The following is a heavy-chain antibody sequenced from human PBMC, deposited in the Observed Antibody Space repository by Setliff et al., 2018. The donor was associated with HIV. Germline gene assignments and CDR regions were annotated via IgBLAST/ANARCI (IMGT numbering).Heavy chain of an antibody. V-gene: IGHV4-39*01. Sequence: SETLSLTCTVSGGSIISSTYFWGWIRQPPGKGLECIGNIYYSGSTSYNPSLKSRVTISVDTSKNQFSLKLSSVTAADTAVYYCARLLVAGMLFDYWGQGTLGTV. CDR3: ARLLVAGMLFDY. CDR2: IYYSGST. CDR1: GGSIISSTYF. J-gene: IGHJ4*02. D-gene: IGHD2-15*01.